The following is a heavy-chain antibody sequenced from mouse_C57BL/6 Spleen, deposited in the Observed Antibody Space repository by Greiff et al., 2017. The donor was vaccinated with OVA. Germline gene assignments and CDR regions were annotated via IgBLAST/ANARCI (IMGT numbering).Heavy chain of an antibody. CDR2: ISSGSSTI. CDR1: GFTFSDYG. CDR3: ANDGYFYAMDD. D-gene: IGHD2-3*01. V-gene: IGHV5-17*01. Sequence: EVKLVESGGGLVKPGGSLKLSCAASGFTFSDYGMHWVRQAPEKGLEWVAYISSGSSTIYYADTVKGRVTIARDNAKNTLFLQITSLRSEDTAMYYCANDGYFYAMDDWGQGTSVTVSS. J-gene: IGHJ4*01.